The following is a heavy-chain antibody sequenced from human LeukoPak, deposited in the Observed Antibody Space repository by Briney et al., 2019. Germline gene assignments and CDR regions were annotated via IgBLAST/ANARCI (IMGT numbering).Heavy chain of an antibody. V-gene: IGHV1-24*01. CDR3: ATATALRGANWFDP. J-gene: IGHJ5*02. CDR2: FDPEDGET. Sequence: ASVKVSCKVSGYILTELSMHWVRQAPGKGGEWMGGFDPEDGETIYAQKFQGRVTMTEDTSTDTAYMELSSLRSEDTAVYYCATATALRGANWFDPWGQGTLVTVSS. D-gene: IGHD4-17*01. CDR1: GYILTELS.